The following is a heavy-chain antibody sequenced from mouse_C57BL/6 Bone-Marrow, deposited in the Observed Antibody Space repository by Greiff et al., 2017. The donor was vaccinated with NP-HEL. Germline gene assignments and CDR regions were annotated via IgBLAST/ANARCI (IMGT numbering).Heavy chain of an antibody. J-gene: IGHJ2*01. V-gene: IGHV1-19*01. Sequence: SGPVLVKPGASVKMSCKASGYTFTDYYMNWVKQSHGKSLEWIGVINPYNGGTSYNQKFKGKATLTVDKSSSTAYMELNSLTSEDSAVYYCAPRVKQNFDYWGQGTTLTVSS. CDR2: INPYNGGT. CDR1: GYTFTDYY. D-gene: IGHD2-10*02. CDR3: APRVKQNFDY.